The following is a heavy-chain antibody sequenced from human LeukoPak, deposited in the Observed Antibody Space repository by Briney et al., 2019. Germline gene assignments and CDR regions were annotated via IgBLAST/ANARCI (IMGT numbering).Heavy chain of an antibody. CDR3: ARDLLNEGNHLDY. D-gene: IGHD4-23*01. J-gene: IGHJ4*02. CDR1: GGSISSYY. CDR2: IYYSGST. V-gene: IGHV4-59*12. Sequence: SETLSLTCTVSGGSISSYYWSWIRQPPGKGLEWIGYIYYSGSTNYNPSLKSRVTISVDTSKNQFSLKLSSVAAADTAVYYCARDLLNEGNHLDYWGQGTLVTVSS.